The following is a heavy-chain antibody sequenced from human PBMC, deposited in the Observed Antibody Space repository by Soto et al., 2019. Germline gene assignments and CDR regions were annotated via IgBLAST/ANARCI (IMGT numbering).Heavy chain of an antibody. CDR1: GFTFSSYA. CDR2: ISGSGGST. D-gene: IGHD3-9*01. J-gene: IGHJ5*02. CDR3: AKDRRYFDWTNWFDP. V-gene: IGHV3-23*01. Sequence: PGGSLRLSCAASGFTFSSYAMSWVRQAPGKGLEWVSAISGSGGSTYYADSVKGRFTISRDNSKNTLYLQMNSLRAEDTAVYYCAKDRRYFDWTNWFDPWGQGTLVTVSS.